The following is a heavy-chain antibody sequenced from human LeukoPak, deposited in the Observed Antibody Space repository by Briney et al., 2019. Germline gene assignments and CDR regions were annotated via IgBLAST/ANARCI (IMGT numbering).Heavy chain of an antibody. CDR2: INHSGST. Sequence: SETLSLTCAAYGGSFSGYFWSWIRQPPEKGLEWIGEINHSGSTDYNPSLTSRVSISVDTSKNQFSLKLSSVTAADTAVYYCARGESHTYYDFWSGYVKGYYFDYWGQGTLVTVSS. CDR3: ARGESHTYYDFWSGYVKGYYFDY. D-gene: IGHD3-3*01. V-gene: IGHV4-34*01. J-gene: IGHJ4*02. CDR1: GGSFSGYF.